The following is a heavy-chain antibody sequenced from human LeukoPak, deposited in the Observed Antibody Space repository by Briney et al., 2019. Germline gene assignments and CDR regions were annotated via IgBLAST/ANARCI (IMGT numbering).Heavy chain of an antibody. CDR3: VRDLGGRSGH. CDR1: GLTFSSNW. Sequence: GGSLRLSCAASGLTFSSNWMHWVRQAPGKGLVWVSRINEDGSTRNYADSVKGRSTIFRDNAKNTLYLQMNSLRAEDTAVYYCVRDLGGRSGHWGQGTLVTVSS. CDR2: INEDGSTR. D-gene: IGHD1-26*01. V-gene: IGHV3-74*01. J-gene: IGHJ4*02.